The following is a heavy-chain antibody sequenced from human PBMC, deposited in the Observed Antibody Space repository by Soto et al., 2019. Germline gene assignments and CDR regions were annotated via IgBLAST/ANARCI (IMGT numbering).Heavy chain of an antibody. J-gene: IGHJ5*02. CDR1: GGTFSSYA. V-gene: IGHV1-69*13. D-gene: IGHD6-13*01. CDR3: ARDHPTRIHSSSWYLWFDP. CDR2: IIPIFGTA. Sequence: SVKVSCKASGGTFSSYAISWVRQAPGQGLEWMGGIIPIFGTANYAQKFQGRVTITADESTSTAYMELSSLRSEDTAVYYCARDHPTRIHSSSWYLWFDPWGQGTLVTVSS.